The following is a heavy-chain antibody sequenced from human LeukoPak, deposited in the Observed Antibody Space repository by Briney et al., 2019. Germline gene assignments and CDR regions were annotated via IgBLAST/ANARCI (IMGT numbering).Heavy chain of an antibody. V-gene: IGHV3-53*01. CDR1: GFTVSSNE. Sequence: PGGSLRLSCAASGFTVSSNEMSWVRQAPGKGLEWVSVLYSGGSTYYADSVKGRFTISRDNSKNTLYLQMNSLRAEDTAVYYCSRIATTDPYYFDYWGQGTLVTVSS. J-gene: IGHJ4*02. D-gene: IGHD4-17*01. CDR2: LYSGGST. CDR3: SRIATTDPYYFDY.